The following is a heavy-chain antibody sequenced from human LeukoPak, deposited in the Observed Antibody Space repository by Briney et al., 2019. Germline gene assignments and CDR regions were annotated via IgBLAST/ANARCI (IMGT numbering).Heavy chain of an antibody. V-gene: IGHV4-31*03. CDR3: ARSVPSSPRYYYDSSGSNRDY. J-gene: IGHJ4*02. CDR1: GGSISSGGYY. Sequence: SQTLSLTCTVSGGSISSGGYYWSWIRQHPGKGLEWIGYIYYSGSTYYNPSLKSRVTISVDTSKNQFSLKLSSVTAADTAVYYCARSVPSSPRYYYDSSGSNRDYWGQGTLVTVSS. D-gene: IGHD3-22*01. CDR2: IYYSGST.